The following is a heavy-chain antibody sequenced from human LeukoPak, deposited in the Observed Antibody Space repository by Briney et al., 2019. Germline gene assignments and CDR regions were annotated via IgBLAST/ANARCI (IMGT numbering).Heavy chain of an antibody. J-gene: IGHJ6*03. CDR2: IWYDGSNK. CDR3: PKTGYSSSSGDYYHYMDV. V-gene: IGHV3-33*06. D-gene: IGHD6-6*01. CDR1: GFNFSSYG. Sequence: VGSLRLSCAASGFNFSSYGMHWVRQAPGKGLEWVAVIWYDGSNKYYADSAKGRFTISRDNSKNTLYLQMNSLRAEDTAVYYCPKTGYSSSSGDYYHYMDVWGRGTTVTVSS.